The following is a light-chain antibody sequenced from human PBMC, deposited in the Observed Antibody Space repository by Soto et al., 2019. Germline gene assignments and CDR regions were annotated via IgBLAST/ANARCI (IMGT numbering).Light chain of an antibody. CDR2: DVT. CDR1: SSDVGDHNY. V-gene: IGLV2-14*01. J-gene: IGLJ1*01. Sequence: QSVLAQPASVSGSPGQSITISCTGTSSDVGDHNYVSWYQQYPGKAPKLMIYDVTNRPSGVSNRFSGSKSGNTASLTISGLQAEDEADYYCNSYTSSNNYVFGTGTRSPS. CDR3: NSYTSSNNYV.